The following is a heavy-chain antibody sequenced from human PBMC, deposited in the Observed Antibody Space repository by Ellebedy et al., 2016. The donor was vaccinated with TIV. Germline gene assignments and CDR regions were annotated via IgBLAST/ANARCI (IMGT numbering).Heavy chain of an antibody. D-gene: IGHD6-13*01. J-gene: IGHJ5*02. CDR1: GYTLTELS. CDR3: ATRRDLLVHNWFDP. V-gene: IGHV1-8*01. CDR2: MNPNSGNT. Sequence: AASVKVSCKVSGYTLTELSIHWVRQAPGKGLEWLGWMNPNSGNTGYAQKFQGRVTMTRDTSINTAYMELRSLTSEDTAVYYCATRRDLLVHNWFDPWGQGTLVTVSS.